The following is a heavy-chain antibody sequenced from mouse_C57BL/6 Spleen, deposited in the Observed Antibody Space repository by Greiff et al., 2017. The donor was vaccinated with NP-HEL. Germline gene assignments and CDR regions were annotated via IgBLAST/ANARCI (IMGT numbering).Heavy chain of an antibody. CDR3: ARSAGYDYAMDY. CDR1: GYTFTSYW. CDR2: IYPSDGET. V-gene: IGHV1-61*01. J-gene: IGHJ4*01. Sequence: VQLQQPGAELVRPGSSVKLSCKASGYTFTSYWMDWVKQRTGQGLEWIGNIYPSDGETNYTQKFKDKATLTVDKSSSTAYMQLSSLTSEDSAVYYCARSAGYDYAMDYWGQGTSVTVSS. D-gene: IGHD2-3*01.